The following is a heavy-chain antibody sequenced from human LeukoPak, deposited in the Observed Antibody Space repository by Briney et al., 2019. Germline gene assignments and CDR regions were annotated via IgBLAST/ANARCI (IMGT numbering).Heavy chain of an antibody. V-gene: IGHV3-23*01. D-gene: IGHD6-19*01. CDR1: GFTFSSYA. Sequence: GRSLRLSCSASGFTFSSYAMHWVRQAPGKGLEWVSAISGSGGSTYYADSVKGRFTISRDNSKNTLYLQMNSLRAEDTAVYYCAKRRYSSGWSPIDYWGQGTLVTVSS. CDR2: ISGSGGST. CDR3: AKRRYSSGWSPIDY. J-gene: IGHJ4*02.